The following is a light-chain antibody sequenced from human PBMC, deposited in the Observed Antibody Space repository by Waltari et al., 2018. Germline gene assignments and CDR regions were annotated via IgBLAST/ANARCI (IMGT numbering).Light chain of an antibody. CDR2: DAS. Sequence: EIVLTLSPATLSLSPGDRATPFFRASQSVSSLAWYQQKPGQAPRLLIYDASNRATGIPARFSGSGSGTDFTLNISSLEPEDFAVYYCQQSTYWPLTFGGGTKVEIK. CDR1: QSVSS. V-gene: IGKV3-11*01. CDR3: QQSTYWPLT. J-gene: IGKJ4*01.